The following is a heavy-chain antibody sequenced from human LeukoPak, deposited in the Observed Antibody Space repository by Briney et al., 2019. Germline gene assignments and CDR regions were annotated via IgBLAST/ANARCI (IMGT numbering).Heavy chain of an antibody. V-gene: IGHV4-34*01. D-gene: IGHD3-16*02. Sequence: PSETLSLTCAVYGSSFSGYDWSWIRQPPGKGLEWIGEINYSGSVNYNESLKSRASVSVDKSKNQFSLRLTSVTAADTAVYYCARVSFGGVIVAQDYWGQGTLVTVSS. CDR2: INYSGSV. CDR3: ARVSFGGVIVAQDY. J-gene: IGHJ4*02. CDR1: GSSFSGYD.